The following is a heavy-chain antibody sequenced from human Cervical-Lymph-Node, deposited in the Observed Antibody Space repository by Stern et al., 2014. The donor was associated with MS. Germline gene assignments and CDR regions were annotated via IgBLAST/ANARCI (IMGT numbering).Heavy chain of an antibody. CDR1: GGSIKRTNYY. V-gene: IGHV4-39*01. D-gene: IGHD6-13*01. CDR2: IHYSGSA. CDR3: ARLEAAGTKDAFDI. Sequence: QLQLQETGPGLVKTSETLSLTCTVSGGSIKRTNYYWSWIRQPPGKGLVWIGSIHYSGSAHYNVPLKRRVTISVDTAENQSSLKMRSVTAADTAVFYCARLEAAGTKDAFDIWGQGTMVIISS. J-gene: IGHJ3*02.